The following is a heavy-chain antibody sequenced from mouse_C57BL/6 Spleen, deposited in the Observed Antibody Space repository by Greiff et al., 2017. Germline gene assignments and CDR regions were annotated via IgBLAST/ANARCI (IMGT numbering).Heavy chain of an antibody. CDR3: ARHGGNYDYWYFDV. D-gene: IGHD2-1*01. CDR2: IWSDGST. J-gene: IGHJ1*03. Sequence: VQLQQSGPGLVAPSQSLSITCTVSGFSLTSYGVHWVRQPPGKGLEWLVVIWSDGSTTYNSALKSRLSISKDNSKSQVFLKMNSRQTDDTAMYYCARHGGNYDYWYFDVWGTGTTVTVSS. V-gene: IGHV2-6-1*01. CDR1: GFSLTSYG.